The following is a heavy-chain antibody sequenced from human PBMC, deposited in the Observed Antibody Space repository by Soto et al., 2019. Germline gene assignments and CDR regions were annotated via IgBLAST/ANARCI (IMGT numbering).Heavy chain of an antibody. CDR2: IIPIFGTA. J-gene: IGHJ6*02. D-gene: IGHD5-12*01. V-gene: IGHV1-69*13. Sequence: SVKVSCKASGGTFSSYAISWVRQAPGQGLEWMGGIIPIFGTANYAQKFQGRVTITADESTSTAYMELSSLRSEDTAVYYCARDSGYDPPGTYYYYYGMDVWGQGTTVTVSS. CDR1: GGTFSSYA. CDR3: ARDSGYDPPGTYYYYYGMDV.